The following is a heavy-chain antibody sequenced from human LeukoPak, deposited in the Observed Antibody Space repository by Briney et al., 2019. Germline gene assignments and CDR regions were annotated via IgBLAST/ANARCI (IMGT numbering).Heavy chain of an antibody. CDR1: GFTFSSYA. Sequence: GGSLRLSCAASGFTFSSYAMSWVRQAPGKGLEWVSAISGSGGSTYYADSVKGRFTISRENSKTTLYLQMNSLRAEDTAVYSCANSPPTRGGIAAAGTAPFDYWGQGTLVTVSS. CDR3: ANSPPTRGGIAAAGTAPFDY. V-gene: IGHV3-23*01. D-gene: IGHD6-13*01. CDR2: ISGSGGST. J-gene: IGHJ4*02.